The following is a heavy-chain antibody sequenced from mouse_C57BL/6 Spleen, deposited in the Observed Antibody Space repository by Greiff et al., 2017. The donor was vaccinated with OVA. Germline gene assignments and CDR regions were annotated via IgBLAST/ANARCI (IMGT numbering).Heavy chain of an antibody. CDR1: GFTFSSYG. J-gene: IGHJ4*01. CDR2: ISSGGSYT. V-gene: IGHV5-6*01. CDR3: ARHGDDYDGNPMDY. D-gene: IGHD2-4*01. Sequence: EVKVVESGGDLVKPGGSLKLSYAASGFTFSSYGMSWVRQTPDKRLEWVATISSGGSYTYYPDSVKGRFTISRDNAKNTLYLQMSSLKSEDTAMYYCARHGDDYDGNPMDYWGQGTSVTVSS.